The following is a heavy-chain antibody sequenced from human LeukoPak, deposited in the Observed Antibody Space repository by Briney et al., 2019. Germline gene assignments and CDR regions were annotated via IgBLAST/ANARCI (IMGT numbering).Heavy chain of an antibody. CDR1: GGTFSSYA. CDR2: IIPIFGTA. J-gene: IGHJ4*02. D-gene: IGHD3/OR15-3a*01. V-gene: IGHV1-69*06. Sequence: SVKVSCKASGGTFSSYAISWVRQAPGQGLEWMGGIIPIFGTANYAQKFQGRVTITADKSTSTAYMELSSLRSEDTAVYYCARVVMSAWTAFDYWGQGTLVTVSS. CDR3: ARVVMSAWTAFDY.